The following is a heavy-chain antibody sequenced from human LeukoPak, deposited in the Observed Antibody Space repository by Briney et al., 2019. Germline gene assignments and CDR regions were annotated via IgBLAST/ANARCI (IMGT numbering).Heavy chain of an antibody. Sequence: PSETLSLTCTVSGGSISSYYWSWIRQPAGKGLEWIGRIYTSGSTNYNPSLKSRVTMSVDTSKNQFSLKLSSVTAADTAVYYCARRAHSSGWTYYFDYWGQGTLVTVSS. CDR3: ARRAHSSGWTYYFDY. CDR2: IYTSGST. CDR1: GGSISSYY. D-gene: IGHD6-19*01. V-gene: IGHV4-4*07. J-gene: IGHJ4*02.